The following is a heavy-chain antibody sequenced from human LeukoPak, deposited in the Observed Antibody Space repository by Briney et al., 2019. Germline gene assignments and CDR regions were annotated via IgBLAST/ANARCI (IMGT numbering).Heavy chain of an antibody. Sequence: PGGSLRLSCAASGFIFSSYAMNWVRQAPGKGLEWVSAISGDGDTTYCADSVKGRFTISRDSSKNTLFLQMNSLRAEDTAVYYCAKAPVGNPVGARVDYWGQGTLVTVSS. V-gene: IGHV3-23*01. CDR1: GFIFSSYA. CDR2: ISGDGDTT. J-gene: IGHJ4*02. CDR3: AKAPVGNPVGARVDY. D-gene: IGHD1-26*01.